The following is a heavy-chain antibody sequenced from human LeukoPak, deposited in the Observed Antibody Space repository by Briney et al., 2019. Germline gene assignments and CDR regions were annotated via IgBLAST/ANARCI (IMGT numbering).Heavy chain of an antibody. CDR1: GFTFSTYA. J-gene: IGHJ5*02. V-gene: IGHV3-23*01. CDR2: ISDSGGSA. Sequence: PGGSLRPSCAASGFTFSTYAMSWVRQAPGKGLEWVSSISDSGGSADYADSVKGRFTISRDNSKNTLYLQMSSLRAEDTAVYYCARDTFYSDGSDYYSWFDPWGQETLVTVSS. D-gene: IGHD3-22*01. CDR3: ARDTFYSDGSDYYSWFDP.